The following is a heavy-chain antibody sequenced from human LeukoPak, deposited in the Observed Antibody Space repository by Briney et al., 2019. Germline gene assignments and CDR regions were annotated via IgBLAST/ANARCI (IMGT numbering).Heavy chain of an antibody. J-gene: IGHJ6*02. Sequence: SETLSLTCTVSGYSISGYYWSWLRQPPGKELEYIGYIFYTGSTKYNPSLQSRVTISVDTSTNQLSLKLTSLTAADTAVYYCARDQVYPAYYGMDVWGQGTTVTVSS. CDR2: IFYTGST. V-gene: IGHV4-59*12. CDR3: ARDQVYPAYYGMDV. D-gene: IGHD1-14*01. CDR1: GYSISGYY.